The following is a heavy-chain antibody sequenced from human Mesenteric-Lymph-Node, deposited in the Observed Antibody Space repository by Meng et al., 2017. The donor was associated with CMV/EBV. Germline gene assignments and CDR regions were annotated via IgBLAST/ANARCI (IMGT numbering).Heavy chain of an antibody. Sequence: SGFSLSNARMGVSWIRQPPGKALEWLAHIFSNDEKSYSTSLKSRLTISKDTSKSQVVLTMTNMDPVDTATYYCARIVEYSSGWFKFDYWGQGTLVTVSS. CDR3: ARIVEYSSGWFKFDY. J-gene: IGHJ4*02. D-gene: IGHD6-19*01. V-gene: IGHV2-26*01. CDR2: IFSNDEK. CDR1: GFSLSNARMG.